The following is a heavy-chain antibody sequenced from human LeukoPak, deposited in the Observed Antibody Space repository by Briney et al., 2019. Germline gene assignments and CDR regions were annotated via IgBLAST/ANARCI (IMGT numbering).Heavy chain of an antibody. CDR2: IYHSGST. D-gene: IGHD3-9*01. Sequence: SQTLSLTCAVSGGSISSGGYSWSWIRQPPGKGLEWIGYIYHSGSTYYNPSLKSRVTISVERSKNQFSLKLSSVTAADTAVYYCARGVGYDILTGYRLERRYYFDYWGQGTLVTVSS. CDR1: GGSISSGGYS. V-gene: IGHV4-30-2*01. J-gene: IGHJ4*02. CDR3: ARGVGYDILTGYRLERRYYFDY.